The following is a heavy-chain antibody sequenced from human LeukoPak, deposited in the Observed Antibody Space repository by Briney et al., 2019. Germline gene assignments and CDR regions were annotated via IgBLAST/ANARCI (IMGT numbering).Heavy chain of an antibody. V-gene: IGHV1-69*02. J-gene: IGHJ4*02. CDR1: GGTFSSYT. CDR3: ARRSGSYMRDY. Sequence: PGASVKLSCKASGGTFSSYTISWVRQAPGQGLEWMGRIIPILGIANYAPKFQGRVTITADNSTSPAYMELSSLRSEDTAVYYCARRSGSYMRDYWGQGTLVTVSS. CDR2: IIPILGIA. D-gene: IGHD3-10*01.